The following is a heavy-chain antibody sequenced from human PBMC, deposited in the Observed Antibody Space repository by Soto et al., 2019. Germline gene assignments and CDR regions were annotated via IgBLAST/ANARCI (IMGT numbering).Heavy chain of an antibody. J-gene: IGHJ4*02. CDR2: ISKSDYT. Sequence: GGSLRLSCTVSGFAFNNYCINWVRKAPGKGLEWVSSISKSDYTYYSDSVKGRFTISRDNAKNSVSLQMNTLRAGDTAVYYCAKSTGCSGGICNWGQGTQVTVSS. CDR1: GFAFNNYC. CDR3: AKSTGCSGGICN. D-gene: IGHD2-15*01. V-gene: IGHV3-21*04.